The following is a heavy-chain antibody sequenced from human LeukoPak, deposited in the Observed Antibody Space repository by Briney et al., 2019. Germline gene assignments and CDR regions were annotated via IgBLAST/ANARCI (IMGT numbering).Heavy chain of an antibody. CDR1: GGSISSDY. V-gene: IGHV4-59*08. D-gene: IGHD5-24*01. Sequence: PSETLSLTCTVSGGSISSDYWSWIRQPPGKGLEWIGYIYYSGSTNYNPSLKSRVTILVDTSKNQFSLKLSSVTAADTAGYYCARHRDGYPHWFDPWGQGTLVTVSS. J-gene: IGHJ5*02. CDR3: ARHRDGYPHWFDP. CDR2: IYYSGST.